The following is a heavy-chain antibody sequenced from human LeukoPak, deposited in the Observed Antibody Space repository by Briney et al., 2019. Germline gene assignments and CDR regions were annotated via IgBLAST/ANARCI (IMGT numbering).Heavy chain of an antibody. J-gene: IGHJ4*02. D-gene: IGHD6-13*01. V-gene: IGHV3-23*01. CDR1: GFTFSSYA. Sequence: LPGGSLRLSCAASGFTFSSYAMSWVRQAPGKGLEWVSAISGSGGSTYYADSVKGRFTISRDNSKNTLYLQMNSLRAEDTALYYCAKDIQSEYSSSCFDYWGQGTLVTVSS. CDR3: AKDIQSEYSSSCFDY. CDR2: ISGSGGST.